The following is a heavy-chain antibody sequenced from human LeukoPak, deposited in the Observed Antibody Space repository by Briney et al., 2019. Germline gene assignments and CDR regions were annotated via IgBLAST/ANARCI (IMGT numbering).Heavy chain of an antibody. Sequence: GGPQSLLCGASGFPFSSYSMNGPPEAPGGAREWVSSISSCCRYIYYADSVKGRFTISRDNAKNSLYLQMNSLRAEDTAVYYCARGRDDILTGHDYWGQGTLVTVSS. V-gene: IGHV3-21*01. J-gene: IGHJ4*02. CDR1: GFPFSSYS. CDR3: ARGRDDILTGHDY. D-gene: IGHD3-9*01. CDR2: ISSCCRYI.